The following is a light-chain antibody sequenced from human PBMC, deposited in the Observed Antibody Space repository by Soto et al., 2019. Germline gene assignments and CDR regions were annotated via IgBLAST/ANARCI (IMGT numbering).Light chain of an antibody. J-gene: IGLJ1*01. V-gene: IGLV1-51*01. CDR1: SSNIGGNF. CDR2: DDD. CDR3: GSWDSRLSAYV. Sequence: QSVLTQPPSVSATPGQRVTISCYGSSSNIGGNFVSLYQQLPGTAPKLLIYDDDKRPSGIPDRFSGSKSGTSATLGIIGLPPGDEADYQCGSWDSRLSAYVFGTRTKVTI.